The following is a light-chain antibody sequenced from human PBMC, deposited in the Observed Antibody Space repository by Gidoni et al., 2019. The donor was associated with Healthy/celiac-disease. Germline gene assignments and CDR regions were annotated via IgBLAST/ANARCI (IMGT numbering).Light chain of an antibody. CDR2: EVS. J-gene: IGLJ3*02. V-gene: IGLV2-23*02. CDR1: SSDVGSYKL. CDR3: CSYAGSSTNWV. Sequence: QSALTQPASVSGSPGQSITISCTGTSSDVGSYKLVSWYQQHPGKAPKLMIYEVSKRPSGVSNRFSGSKSGNTASLTISGLQAEDEADYYCCSYAGSSTNWVFGGGTKLTV.